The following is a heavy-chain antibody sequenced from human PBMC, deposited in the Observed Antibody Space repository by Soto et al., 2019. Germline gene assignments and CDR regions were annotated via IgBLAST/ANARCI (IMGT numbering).Heavy chain of an antibody. J-gene: IGHJ6*02. Sequence: EVLLLESGGDSVQPGGSLRLSCVASGFTFSDYVMSWVRQVPGKGLEWVSSISDGGERTDYRDSVRGRFTISRDYARFTLHLQMNSLRVDDTATYFCARARSTDFGLDVWGQGTTVTVSS. V-gene: IGHV3-23*01. D-gene: IGHD3-3*01. CDR2: ISDGGERT. CDR1: GFTFSDYV. CDR3: ARARSTDFGLDV.